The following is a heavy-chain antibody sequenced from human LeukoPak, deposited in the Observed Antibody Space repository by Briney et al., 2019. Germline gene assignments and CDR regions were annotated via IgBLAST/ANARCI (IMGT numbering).Heavy chain of an antibody. D-gene: IGHD3-10*01. CDR3: ARSYGSGRGYFDY. V-gene: IGHV4-59*01. CDR2: IYYSGST. J-gene: IGHJ4*02. CDR1: GGSISSYF. Sequence: PSETLSLTCTVSGGSISSYFWSWIRQPPGKGLEWIGYIYYSGSTNYNPSLKSRVTISVDMSKNQFSLKLSSVTAADTAVYYCARSYGSGRGYFDYWGQGTLVTVSS.